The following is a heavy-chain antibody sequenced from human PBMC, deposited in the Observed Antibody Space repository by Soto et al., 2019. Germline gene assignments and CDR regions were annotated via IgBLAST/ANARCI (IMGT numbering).Heavy chain of an antibody. Sequence: GESLKISCVGVGYSFPNHWIAWVRQRPDKGLEWMGTIYPGDSDMRYSPSFRGQVTISVDKSINTAYLQWDSLKASDTAKYYCARLSREFWSGPDYWGQGTLVTVSS. CDR3: ARLSREFWSGPDY. CDR2: IYPGDSDM. J-gene: IGHJ4*02. V-gene: IGHV5-51*01. CDR1: GYSFPNHW. D-gene: IGHD3-3*01.